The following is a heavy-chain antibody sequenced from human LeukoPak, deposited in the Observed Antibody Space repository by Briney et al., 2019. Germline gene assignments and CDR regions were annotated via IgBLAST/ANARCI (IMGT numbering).Heavy chain of an antibody. CDR3: ARGLWFQRIQGSNWFDP. CDR2: IYYSGST. J-gene: IGHJ5*02. CDR1: GGSISSGGYY. D-gene: IGHD3-10*01. Sequence: SETLSLTCTVSGGSISSGGYYWSWIRQHPGKGLEWIGYIYYSGSTYYNPSLKSRVTISVDTSKNQFSLKLSSVTAADTAVYYCARGLWFQRIQGSNWFDPWGQGTLVTVSS. V-gene: IGHV4-31*03.